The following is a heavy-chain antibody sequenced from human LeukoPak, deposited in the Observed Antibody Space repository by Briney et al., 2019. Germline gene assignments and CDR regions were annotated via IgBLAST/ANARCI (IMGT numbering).Heavy chain of an antibody. V-gene: IGHV3-7*01. CDR3: ARDTGVYYFDY. Sequence: GGSLRPSCAASGFTFSSYWMSWVRQAPGKGLEWVANIKQDGSEKYYVDSVKGRFTISRDNAKNSLYLQMNSLRAEDTAVYYCARDTGVYYFDYWGQGTLVTVSS. D-gene: IGHD7-27*01. J-gene: IGHJ4*02. CDR1: GFTFSSYW. CDR2: IKQDGSEK.